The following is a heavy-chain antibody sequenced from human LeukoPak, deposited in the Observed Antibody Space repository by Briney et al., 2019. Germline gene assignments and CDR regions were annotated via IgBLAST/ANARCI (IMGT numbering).Heavy chain of an antibody. Sequence: SETLSLTCTVSGGSISSSSYYWGWIRQPPGKGLEWIGSIYYSGSTYYNPSLKSRVTISVDTSNNQFSLKLSSVTAAATAVYSCARGDAHPPAPVDAFDIWGQGTMVTVSS. CDR3: ARGDAHPPAPVDAFDI. CDR2: IYYSGST. D-gene: IGHD2-21*02. J-gene: IGHJ3*02. V-gene: IGHV4-39*07. CDR1: GGSISSSSYY.